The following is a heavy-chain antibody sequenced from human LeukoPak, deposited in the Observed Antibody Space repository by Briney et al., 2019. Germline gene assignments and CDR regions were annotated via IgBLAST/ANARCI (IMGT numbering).Heavy chain of an antibody. Sequence: PGGSLRLSCAASGFTFSSYDMNWVRQAPGKGLEWVSSISTGSYYIYYGNSVKGRFTISRDNAKNSLYLQLNSLRAEDTAVYYLARAGGGDLPPFRAHWVRPWGQGTLVTVSS. CDR3: ARAGGGDLPPFRAHWVRP. V-gene: IGHV3-21*01. CDR2: ISTGSYYI. D-gene: IGHD3-16*01. J-gene: IGHJ5*02. CDR1: GFTFSSYD.